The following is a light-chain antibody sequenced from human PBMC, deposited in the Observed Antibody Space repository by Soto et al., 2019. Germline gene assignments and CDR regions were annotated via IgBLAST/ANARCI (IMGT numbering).Light chain of an antibody. Sequence: QSVLTQPPSVSGAPGQRVTISCTGSSSNIGAGYDVHWYQQLPGTAPKLLIYGNSNRPSGVPDRFSGSKSGTSASLAITGLQAEYEADYYCQSYDSSLSGYVFGTWTKLTVL. CDR2: GNS. CDR1: SSNIGAGYD. CDR3: QSYDSSLSGYV. V-gene: IGLV1-40*01. J-gene: IGLJ1*01.